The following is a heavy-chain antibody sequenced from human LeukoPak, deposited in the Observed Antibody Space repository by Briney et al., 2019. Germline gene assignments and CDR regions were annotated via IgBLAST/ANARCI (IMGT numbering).Heavy chain of an antibody. V-gene: IGHV3-48*03. D-gene: IGHD1-26*01. CDR2: ISSSGSTI. CDR3: ATKLVGAAYMDV. CDR1: GFTVSSNY. J-gene: IGHJ6*03. Sequence: PGGSLRLSCAASGFTVSSNYMNWVRQAPGKGLEWVSYISSSGSTIYYADSVKGQLTISRDNAKSSLYLQMNSLGAEDTAVYYCATKLVGAAYMDVWGKGTTVTVSS.